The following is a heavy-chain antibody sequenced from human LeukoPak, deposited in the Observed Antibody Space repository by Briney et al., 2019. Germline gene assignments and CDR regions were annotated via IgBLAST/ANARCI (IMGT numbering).Heavy chain of an antibody. CDR3: ARGPPYFTFYYGSGSPTLDY. CDR2: IYYSGST. D-gene: IGHD3-10*01. J-gene: IGHJ4*02. Sequence: RPSQTLSLTCTVSGGSISSGGYYRNWIRQHPGKDLEWIGYIYYSGSTYYNPALKSRVTISVDTSKNQFSLKLSSVTAADTAVYYCARGPPYFTFYYGSGSPTLDYWGQGTLVTVSS. V-gene: IGHV4-31*03. CDR1: GGSISSGGYY.